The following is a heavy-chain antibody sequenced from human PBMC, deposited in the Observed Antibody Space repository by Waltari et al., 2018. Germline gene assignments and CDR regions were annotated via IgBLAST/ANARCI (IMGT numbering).Heavy chain of an antibody. D-gene: IGHD3-3*01. Sequence: QVQLQESGPGLVKPSETLSLTCTVSGGSISSYYWSWIRQPPGKGLEWIGYIYYSGSTNYNPSLKSRVTISVDTSKNQFALKLSSVTAADTAVYYCARGADFWSGYRNWFDPWGQGTLVTVSS. V-gene: IGHV4-59*01. CDR2: IYYSGST. J-gene: IGHJ5*02. CDR3: ARGADFWSGYRNWFDP. CDR1: GGSISSYY.